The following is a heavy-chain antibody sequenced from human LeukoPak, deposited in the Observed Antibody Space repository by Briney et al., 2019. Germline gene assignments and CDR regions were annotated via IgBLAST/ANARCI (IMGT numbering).Heavy chain of an antibody. CDR3: ARHRHIVVVAASDSFDY. J-gene: IGHJ4*02. CDR2: IYRSGST. CDR1: GYSVSSGYY. Sequence: SETLSLTCAVSGYSVSSGYYWGWIRQPPGKGLEWIGSIYRSGSTYYNPSLKSRVTISVDTSKNQFSLKLTSVTAADTAVYYCARHRHIVVVAASDSFDYWGQGTLVTVSS. D-gene: IGHD2-21*02. V-gene: IGHV4-38-2*01.